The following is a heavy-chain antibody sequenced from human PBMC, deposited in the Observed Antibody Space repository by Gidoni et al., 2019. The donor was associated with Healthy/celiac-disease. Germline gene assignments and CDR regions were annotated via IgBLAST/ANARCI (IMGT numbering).Heavy chain of an antibody. V-gene: IGHV4-39*01. Sequence: QLQLQESGPGLVKPSETLSLTCTVSGCSISSSSYYWGWIRQPPGKGLEWIGSIYYSGSTYYNPSLKSRVTISVDTSKNQFSLKLSSVTAADTAVYYCARRSIEQQPEDYWGQGTLVTVSS. J-gene: IGHJ4*02. CDR2: IYYSGST. D-gene: IGHD6-6*01. CDR3: ARRSIEQQPEDY. CDR1: GCSISSSSYY.